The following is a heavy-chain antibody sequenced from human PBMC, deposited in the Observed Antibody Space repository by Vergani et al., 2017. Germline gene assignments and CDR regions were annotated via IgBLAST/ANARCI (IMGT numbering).Heavy chain of an antibody. CDR3: ARVGMRIAAADTG. CDR2: INHSGST. Sequence: QVQLQQWGAGLLKPSETLSLTCAVYGGSFSGYYWSWIRQPPGKGLEWIGEINHSGSTNYNPSLKSRVTISVDTSKNQFSLKLSSVTAADTAVYYCARVGMRIAAADTGWGQGTLVTVSS. J-gene: IGHJ4*02. D-gene: IGHD6-13*01. V-gene: IGHV4-34*01. CDR1: GGSFSGYY.